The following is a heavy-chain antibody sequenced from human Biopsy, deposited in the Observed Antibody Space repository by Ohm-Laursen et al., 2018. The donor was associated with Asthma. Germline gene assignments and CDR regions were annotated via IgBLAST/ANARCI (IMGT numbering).Heavy chain of an antibody. V-gene: IGHV4-59*07. D-gene: IGHD6-19*01. CDR2: VYCTGST. CDR1: GGSISSFY. J-gene: IGHJ4*02. CDR3: VRAVRNEQWLAPFDY. Sequence: SDTLSLTCRVYGGSISSFYWSWIRQSPEKGLEWMGYVYCTGSTNYNPSLKSRITMSVDTSKNRMFLELTSVTAADTAIYYCVRAVRNEQWLAPFDYWGQGKPVTVSS.